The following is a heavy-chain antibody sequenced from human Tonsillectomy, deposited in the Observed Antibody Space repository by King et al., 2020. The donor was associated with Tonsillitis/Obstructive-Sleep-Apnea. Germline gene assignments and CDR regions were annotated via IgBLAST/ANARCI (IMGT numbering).Heavy chain of an antibody. J-gene: IGHJ4*02. Sequence: QLVQSGGGLVKPGGSLRLSCAASGFSFSSYSMSWVRQAPGKGLEWVSTINTENYIYYAGSVKGRLTISRDNAKNSLYLQMDSLGAEDTAVYYCARDSSGWSRDYWGQGTLVTVSS. CDR3: ARDSSGWSRDY. V-gene: IGHV3-21*01. D-gene: IGHD6-19*01. CDR1: GFSFSSYS. CDR2: INTENYI.